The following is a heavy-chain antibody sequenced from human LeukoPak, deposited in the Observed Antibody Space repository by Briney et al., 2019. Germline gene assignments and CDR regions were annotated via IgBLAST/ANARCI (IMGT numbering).Heavy chain of an antibody. CDR3: ARYSGSYRGFDP. CDR2: INADGST. J-gene: IGHJ5*02. V-gene: IGHV3-74*01. CDR1: GFTFSDYW. Sequence: GGSLRLSCAASGFTFSDYWMHWVRQAPGKGLVWVSRINADGSTTYADSVKGRFTISRDNAKNTVYLQMNSLRAEDTAVYYCARYSGSYRGFDPWGQGTLVTVSS. D-gene: IGHD1-26*01.